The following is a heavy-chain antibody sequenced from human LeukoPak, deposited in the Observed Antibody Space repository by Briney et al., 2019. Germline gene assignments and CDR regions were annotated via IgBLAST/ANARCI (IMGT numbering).Heavy chain of an antibody. D-gene: IGHD2-15*01. CDR3: ARGGVVAATRTIDY. V-gene: IGHV4-34*01. CDR2: INHSGST. CDR1: GGSFSGYY. J-gene: IGHJ4*02. Sequence: KPSETLSLTCAVYGGSFSGYYWSWIRRPPGKGLEWIGEINHSGSTNYNPSLKSRVTISVDTSKNQFSLKLSSVTAADTAVYYCARGGVVAATRTIDYWGQGTLVTVSS.